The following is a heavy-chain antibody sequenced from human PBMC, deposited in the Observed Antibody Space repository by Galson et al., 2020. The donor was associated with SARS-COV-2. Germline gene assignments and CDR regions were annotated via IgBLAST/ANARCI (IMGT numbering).Heavy chain of an antibody. J-gene: IGHJ4*02. Sequence: ASETLSLTCTVSSDPISSVGYYWNWIRQFPGKGLEWIGYIYYSGNTYYNPSLESRVTISRDTSKNHFSLKLSSVTAADTAVYYCARGSPLWFGEGLYFDFWGQGTLVTVSS. CDR2: IYYSGNT. CDR1: SDPISSVGYY. CDR3: ARGSPLWFGEGLYFDF. D-gene: IGHD3-10*01. V-gene: IGHV4-31*03.